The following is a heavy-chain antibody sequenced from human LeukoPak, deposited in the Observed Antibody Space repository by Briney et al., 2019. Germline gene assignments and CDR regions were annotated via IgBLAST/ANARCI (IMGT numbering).Heavy chain of an antibody. D-gene: IGHD1-26*01. J-gene: IGHJ1*01. CDR3: VKDESGSYEPGYFQH. Sequence: GGSLRLSCTASRFTFSSYGMHWVRQAPGKGLGWVAFIRYDGSGKYYADPVKGRFTISRDNFKNTLYVQMNSLRAEDTAVYYCVKDESGSYEPGYFQHWGQGTLVTVSS. CDR2: IRYDGSGK. V-gene: IGHV3-30*02. CDR1: RFTFSSYG.